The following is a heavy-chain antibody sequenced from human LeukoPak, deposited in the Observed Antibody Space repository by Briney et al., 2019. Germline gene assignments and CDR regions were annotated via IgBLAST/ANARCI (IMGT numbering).Heavy chain of an antibody. CDR1: GYSFTSYW. J-gene: IGHJ4*02. Sequence: TLKISRTGSGYSFTSYWIGCVRQIPGKGLGWMGIIYPGDSDTTYSPTFQGQVTISADKSITTAYLHWSSLQASDTAMYYCARRDYYDSSGYYPLFDYWGQGTLVTVSS. D-gene: IGHD3-22*01. CDR2: IYPGDSDT. CDR3: ARRDYYDSSGYYPLFDY. V-gene: IGHV5-51*01.